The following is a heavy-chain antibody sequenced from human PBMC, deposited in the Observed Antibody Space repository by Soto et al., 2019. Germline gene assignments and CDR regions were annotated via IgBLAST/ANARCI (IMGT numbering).Heavy chain of an antibody. CDR2: IIPILGIA. Sequence: SVKVSCKASGGTFSSYTISWVRQAPGQGLEWMGRIIPILGIANYAQKFQGRVTITADKSTSTAYMELSSLRSDDTAVYYCARDRRDSGYDYYYYYGTDVWGQGTTVTVSS. J-gene: IGHJ6*02. CDR1: GGTFSSYT. CDR3: ARDRRDSGYDYYYYYGTDV. V-gene: IGHV1-69*04. D-gene: IGHD5-12*01.